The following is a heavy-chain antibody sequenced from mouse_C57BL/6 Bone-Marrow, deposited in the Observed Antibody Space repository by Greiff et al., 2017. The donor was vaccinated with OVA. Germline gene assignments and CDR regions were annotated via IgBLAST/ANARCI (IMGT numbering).Heavy chain of an antibody. CDR1: GYTFTSYD. CDR2: IYPRDGST. J-gene: IGHJ3*01. Sequence: QVQLKQSGPELVKPGASVKLSCKASGYTFTSYDINWVKQRPGQGLEWIGWIYPRDGSTKYNEKFKGKATLTVDTSSSTAYMELHSLTSADSAVYFCARSTTVAPFAYWGQGTLVTVSA. D-gene: IGHD1-1*01. V-gene: IGHV1-85*01. CDR3: ARSTTVAPFAY.